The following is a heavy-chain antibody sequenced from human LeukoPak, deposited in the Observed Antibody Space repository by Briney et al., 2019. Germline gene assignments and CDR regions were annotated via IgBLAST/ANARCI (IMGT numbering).Heavy chain of an antibody. D-gene: IGHD6-19*01. V-gene: IGHV3-30*03. Sequence: GGSLRLSCAASGFTFSSYGMHWVRQAPGKGLEWVAVISYDGFNKYYVDSVKGRFTISRDNAKNSLYLQMNSLRAEDTAVYYCASRAAVAGIWDYWGQGTLVTVSS. CDR3: ASRAAVAGIWDY. CDR2: ISYDGFNK. CDR1: GFTFSSYG. J-gene: IGHJ4*02.